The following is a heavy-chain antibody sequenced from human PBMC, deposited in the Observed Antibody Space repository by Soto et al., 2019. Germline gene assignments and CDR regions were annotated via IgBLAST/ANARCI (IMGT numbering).Heavy chain of an antibody. V-gene: IGHV3-30*18. J-gene: IGHJ4*02. CDR2: ISYDGSNK. D-gene: IGHD5-18*01. CDR1: GFTFSSYG. CDR3: AKDRYSYGYGVGYYFDY. Sequence: QVQLVESGGGVVQPGRSLRLSCAASGFTFSSYGMHWVRQAPGKGLEWVAVISYDGSNKYYADSVKGRFTISRDNSKNTLYLQMNSLRAEDTAVYYGAKDRYSYGYGVGYYFDYWGQGSLVTVSS.